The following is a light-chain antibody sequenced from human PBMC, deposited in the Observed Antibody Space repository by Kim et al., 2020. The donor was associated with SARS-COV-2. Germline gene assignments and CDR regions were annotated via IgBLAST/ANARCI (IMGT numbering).Light chain of an antibody. CDR2: RDT. V-gene: IGLV3-9*01. CDR3: QVWDNDTGV. J-gene: IGLJ3*02. Sequence: SVVLGQTAKITCGGKNIGTKFGHWYQQEPGQAPVLVIYRDTKRPSGIPERFSGYTSENTATLTISGAQAGDEADYYCQVWDNDTGVFGGGTQLTVL. CDR1: NIGTKF.